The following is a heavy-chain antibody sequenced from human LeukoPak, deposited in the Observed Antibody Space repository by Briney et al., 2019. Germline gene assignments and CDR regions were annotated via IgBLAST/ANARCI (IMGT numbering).Heavy chain of an antibody. D-gene: IGHD4-17*01. CDR3: AIDQSYGDSFWYFDL. Sequence: SETLSLTCTVSGGTISSYYWSWIRQPPGKGLEWIGYIYYSGSTNYNPSLKSRVTISVDTSKNQFSLKLSSVTAADTAVYYCAIDQSYGDSFWYFDLWGRGTLVTVSS. V-gene: IGHV4-59*01. CDR2: IYYSGST. J-gene: IGHJ2*01. CDR1: GGTISSYY.